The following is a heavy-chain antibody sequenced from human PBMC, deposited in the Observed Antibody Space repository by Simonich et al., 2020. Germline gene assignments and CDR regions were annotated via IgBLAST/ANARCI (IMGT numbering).Heavy chain of an antibody. CDR3: ASADSGSYWGYYYYYYGMDV. CDR1: GYTFTSYY. CDR2: INPSGGTK. D-gene: IGHD1-26*01. Sequence: QVQLVQSGAEVKKPGASVKVSCKASGYTFTSYYMHWVRQAPGQGLEWMGIINPSGGTKSYAQKFQGRVTMTRDTDTSTVYMGLSSLRSEDTAVYYCASADSGSYWGYYYYYYGMDVWGQGTTVTVSS. V-gene: IGHV1-46*01. J-gene: IGHJ6*02.